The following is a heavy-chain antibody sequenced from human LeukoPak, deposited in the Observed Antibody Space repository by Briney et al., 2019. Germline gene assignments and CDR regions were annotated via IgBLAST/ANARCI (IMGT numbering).Heavy chain of an antibody. D-gene: IGHD2-2*01. CDR2: INPNGGGA. V-gene: IGHV1-2*02. Sequence: ASVKVSCKASGYTFSGYYIHWVRQAPGQGLEWMGWINPNGGGANYAQKFQGRVTMTGDTSISTAYMELSGLRSDDTAVYYCARESCTGTSCYGSFDPWGQGTLVTVSS. J-gene: IGHJ5*02. CDR3: ARESCTGTSCYGSFDP. CDR1: GYTFSGYY.